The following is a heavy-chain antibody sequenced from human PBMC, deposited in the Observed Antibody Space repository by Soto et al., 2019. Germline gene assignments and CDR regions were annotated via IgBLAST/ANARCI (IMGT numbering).Heavy chain of an antibody. V-gene: IGHV4-59*01. CDR1: GGSISSCY. CDR3: ARDYPRLRFGELLVGAFEI. J-gene: IGHJ3*02. CDR2: IYYSGST. Sequence: LSETLSLTCTVSGGSISSCYWSWIRQPPGKGLEWIGYIYYSGSTNYNPSLKSRVTISVDTSKNQFSLKLSSVTAADTAVYYCARDYPRLRFGELLVGAFEIWGQGTMVTVS. D-gene: IGHD3-10*01.